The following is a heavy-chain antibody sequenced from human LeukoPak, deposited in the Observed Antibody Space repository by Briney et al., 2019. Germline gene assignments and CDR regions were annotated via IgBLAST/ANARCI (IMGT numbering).Heavy chain of an antibody. J-gene: IGHJ4*02. V-gene: IGHV4-31*03. CDR1: GVSVTNDGYY. CDR3: ARGSGGHDYGSYYFDY. CDR2: FYSTEST. D-gene: IGHD4/OR15-4a*01. Sequence: SETLSLTCTVSGVSVTNDGYYWTWIRQFPGRGLEWIGFFYSTESTYYNPSLKSRVTISLDSSKNQFSLRLTSTTAADTAVYFCARGSGGHDYGSYYFDYWGQGTLATVSS.